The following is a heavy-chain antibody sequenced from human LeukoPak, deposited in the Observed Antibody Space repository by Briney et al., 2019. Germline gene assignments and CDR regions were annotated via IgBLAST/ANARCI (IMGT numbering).Heavy chain of an antibody. D-gene: IGHD3-10*01. CDR3: ASYGY. J-gene: IGHJ4*02. CDR2: IYNSGNT. V-gene: IGHV4-31*02. Sequence: PSGTLSLTLTFSCGSISSGGFYLSWVRPPPGQGLEWIGYIYNSGNTYYNPSLKSRVTISVDTSKNQFSLKLSSVTAADTAVYYCASYGYWGQGTLVTVSS. CDR1: CGSISSGGFY.